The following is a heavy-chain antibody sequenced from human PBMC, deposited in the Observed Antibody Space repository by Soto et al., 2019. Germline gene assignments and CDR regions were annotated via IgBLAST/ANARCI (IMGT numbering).Heavy chain of an antibody. V-gene: IGHV4-39*01. CDR2: IYYSGST. CDR1: GGSISSSSDC. D-gene: IGHD1-20*01. CDR3: ARPRDNWNDGGENWFDP. J-gene: IGHJ5*02. Sequence: PSEPQCLTSTVAGGSISSSSDCWSWIRQPPGKGLEWIGSIYYSGSTYYNPSLKSRVTISVDTSKNQFSLKLSSVTAADTAVYYCARPRDNWNDGGENWFDPWGQGTLVTVSS.